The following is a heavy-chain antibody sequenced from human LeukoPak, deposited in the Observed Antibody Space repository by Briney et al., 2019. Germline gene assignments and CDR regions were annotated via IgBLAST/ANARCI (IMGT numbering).Heavy chain of an antibody. D-gene: IGHD7-27*01. CDR1: GYTFTGYY. V-gene: IGHV1-18*04. Sequence: GASVKVSCKASGYTFTGYYMHWVRQAPGQGFEWMGWISASNGNTNYAQKFQGRVTMTTDTSTSTAYMELRSLRFDDTAVYYCGKGSTLGYWGQGTLVTVSS. CDR2: ISASNGNT. CDR3: GKGSTLGY. J-gene: IGHJ4*02.